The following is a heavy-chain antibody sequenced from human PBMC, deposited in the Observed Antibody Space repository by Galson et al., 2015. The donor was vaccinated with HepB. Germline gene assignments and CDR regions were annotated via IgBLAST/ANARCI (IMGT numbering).Heavy chain of an antibody. Sequence: SLRLSCAASGFTFDDYGMSWVRQAPGKGLEWVSGINWNGSSTSYADSVKGRFTISRDNAKNTLYLQMNSLRAEDTAVYYCARVWGPNSSGYYYFDYWGQGTLVTVSS. CDR1: GFTFDDYG. CDR2: INWNGSST. D-gene: IGHD3-22*01. V-gene: IGHV3-20*04. J-gene: IGHJ4*02. CDR3: ARVWGPNSSGYYYFDY.